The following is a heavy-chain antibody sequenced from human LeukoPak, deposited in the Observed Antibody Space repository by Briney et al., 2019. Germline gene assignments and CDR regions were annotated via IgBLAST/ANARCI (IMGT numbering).Heavy chain of an antibody. Sequence: GGSLRLSCAASGFTFSSYSMNWVRQAPGNRLEWVSSISSSSSYIYYADSVKGRFTISRDNAKNSLYLQMNSLRAEDTAVYCCASASYVGGLDYWGQGTLVTVSS. CDR2: ISSSSSYI. J-gene: IGHJ4*02. CDR3: ASASYVGGLDY. CDR1: GFTFSSYS. D-gene: IGHD1-26*01. V-gene: IGHV3-21*01.